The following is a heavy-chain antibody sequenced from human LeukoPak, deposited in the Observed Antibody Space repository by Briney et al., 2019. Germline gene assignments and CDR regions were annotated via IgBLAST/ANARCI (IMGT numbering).Heavy chain of an antibody. Sequence: SGVSLSLSCAASGFTFDAYYMTWVRQAPGKGREGVANIKQYGSEKYYVDSVRGLFTISRHNANNSLSLKLNSLRAEHRAVYYCARMSGIAVAAIWISYFDYWGQGNLVTVSS. J-gene: IGHJ4*02. CDR2: IKQYGSEK. CDR1: GFTFDAYY. D-gene: IGHD6-19*01. CDR3: ARMSGIAVAAIWISYFDY. V-gene: IGHV3-7*03.